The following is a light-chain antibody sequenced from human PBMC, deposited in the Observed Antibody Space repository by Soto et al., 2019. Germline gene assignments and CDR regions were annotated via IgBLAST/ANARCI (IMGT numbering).Light chain of an antibody. CDR1: SSNIGSNYD. CDR3: QSYDSTLSAYV. J-gene: IGLJ1*01. V-gene: IGLV1-40*01. Sequence: QPVLTQPPSVSGAPGQRVTIPCTGSSSNIGSNYDVHWYQQVPGTAPRVLIYYDKNRPSGVPDRFSASRSGSSASLTITGLQAEDEADYYCQSYDSTLSAYVFGDGTKLTVL. CDR2: YDK.